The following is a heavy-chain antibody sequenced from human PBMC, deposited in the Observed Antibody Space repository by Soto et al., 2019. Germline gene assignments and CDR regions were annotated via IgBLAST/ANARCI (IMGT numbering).Heavy chain of an antibody. J-gene: IGHJ4*02. CDR1: GFTFSSYG. D-gene: IGHD3-22*01. CDR3: ARDYDLDLYYDSSGLFDY. CDR2: IWYDGSNK. Sequence: QVQLVESGGGVVQPGRSLRLSCAASGFTFSSYGMHWVRQAPGKGLEWVAVIWYDGSNKYYADSVKGRFTISRDNSKNTLYLQMNSLRAEDTAVYYCARDYDLDLYYDSSGLFDYWGQGTLVTVSS. V-gene: IGHV3-33*01.